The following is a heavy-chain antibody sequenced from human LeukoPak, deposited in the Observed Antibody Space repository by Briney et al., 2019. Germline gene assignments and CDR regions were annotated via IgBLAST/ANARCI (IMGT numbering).Heavy chain of an antibody. CDR1: GFTFSSYA. CDR3: AKPQGVYDSSGYYFFDY. D-gene: IGHD3-22*01. J-gene: IGHJ4*02. Sequence: GGSLRLSCAASGFTFSSYAMSWVRQAPGKGLEWVSAISGSGGSTYYADSVKGRFTISRDNSKNTLYLQMNSLRAEDTAVYYCAKPQGVYDSSGYYFFDYWGQGTLVTVSS. V-gene: IGHV3-23*01. CDR2: ISGSGGST.